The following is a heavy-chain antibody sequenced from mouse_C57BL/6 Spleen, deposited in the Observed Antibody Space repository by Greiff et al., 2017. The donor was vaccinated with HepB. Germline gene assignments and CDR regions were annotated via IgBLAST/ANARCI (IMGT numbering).Heavy chain of an antibody. Sequence: EVHLVESGGGLVKPGGSLKLSCAASGFTFSDYGMHWVRQAPEKGLEWVAYISSGSSTLYYADTVKGRFTISRDNAKNTLFLQMTSLRSEDTAMYYCARLDYYGSSDAMDYWGQGTSVTVSS. V-gene: IGHV5-17*01. J-gene: IGHJ4*01. CDR1: GFTFSDYG. D-gene: IGHD1-1*01. CDR3: ARLDYYGSSDAMDY. CDR2: ISSGSSTL.